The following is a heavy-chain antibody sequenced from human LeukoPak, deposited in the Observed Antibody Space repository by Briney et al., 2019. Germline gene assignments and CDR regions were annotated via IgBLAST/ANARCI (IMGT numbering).Heavy chain of an antibody. CDR3: ARGGYSYGYKWFDP. V-gene: IGHV3-33*08. D-gene: IGHD5-18*01. Sequence: PGGSLRLSCAASAFTFNSYSMNWVRQAPGKGLEWVAVIWYDGSNKYYADSVKGRFTISRDNSKNTLYLQMNSLRAEDTAVYYCARGGYSYGYKWFDPWGQGTLVTVSS. J-gene: IGHJ5*02. CDR1: AFTFNSYS. CDR2: IWYDGSNK.